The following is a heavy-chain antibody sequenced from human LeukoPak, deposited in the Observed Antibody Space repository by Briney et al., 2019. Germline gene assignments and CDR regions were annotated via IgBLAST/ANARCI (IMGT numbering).Heavy chain of an antibody. V-gene: IGHV4-4*07. Sequence: SETLSLTCTVSGSSLSGYYWTRIRQPAGKGLEWIGHIYTRGNTNYSPSLKSRVTMSVDTSKNQFSLNLTSVTAADTAVYYCARLGAASTFDYWGQGTLVTVSS. J-gene: IGHJ4*02. D-gene: IGHD2-15*01. CDR2: IYTRGNT. CDR1: GSSLSGYY. CDR3: ARLGAASTFDY.